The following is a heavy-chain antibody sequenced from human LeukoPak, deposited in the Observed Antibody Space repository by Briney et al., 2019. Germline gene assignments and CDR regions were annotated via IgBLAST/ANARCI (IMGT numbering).Heavy chain of an antibody. Sequence: GGSLRLSCAASGFTFSSYSMNWVRQAPGKGLEWVSYISSSSSTIYYADSVKGRFTISRDNAKNSLYLQMNSLRAEDTAVYYCARGGLVAATGDYYYYMDVWGKGTTVTVSS. V-gene: IGHV3-48*01. J-gene: IGHJ6*03. D-gene: IGHD2-15*01. CDR3: ARGGLVAATGDYYYYMDV. CDR1: GFTFSSYS. CDR2: ISSSSSTI.